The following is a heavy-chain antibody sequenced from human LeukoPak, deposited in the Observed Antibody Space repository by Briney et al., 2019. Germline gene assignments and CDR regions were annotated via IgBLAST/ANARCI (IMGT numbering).Heavy chain of an antibody. J-gene: IGHJ6*03. CDR3: ARGRVTGYSNYYYYMDV. V-gene: IGHV6-1*01. Sequence: SQTLSLTCAISGDSVSSNSATWNWIRQSPSRGLEWLGRTYYRSKWYNDYAVSVKSRITINPDTSKNQFSLKLSSVTAADTAVYYCARGRVTGYSNYYYYMDVWGKGTTVTVSS. CDR1: GDSVSSNSAT. D-gene: IGHD3-9*01. CDR2: TYYRSKWYN.